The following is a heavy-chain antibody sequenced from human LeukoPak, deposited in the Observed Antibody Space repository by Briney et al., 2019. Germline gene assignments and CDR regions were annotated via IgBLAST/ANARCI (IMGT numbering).Heavy chain of an antibody. CDR2: ISSSSSYI. D-gene: IGHD5-18*01. V-gene: IGHV3-21*01. J-gene: IGHJ4*02. Sequence: PGGSMRLSCAASGFTFSSYSMNWVRQAPGKGLEWVSSISSSSSYIYYADSVKGRFTISRDNAQNSLYLQVNSLSAEDTAVYYCAREGYSYGQSPYFDYWGQGTLVTVSS. CDR3: AREGYSYGQSPYFDY. CDR1: GFTFSSYS.